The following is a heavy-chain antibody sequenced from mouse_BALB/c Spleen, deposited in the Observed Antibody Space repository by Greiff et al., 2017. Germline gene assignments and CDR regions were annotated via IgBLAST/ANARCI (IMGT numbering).Heavy chain of an antibody. CDR2: ISDGGSYT. J-gene: IGHJ4*01. Sequence: DVHLVESGGGLVKPGGSLKLSCAASGFTFSDYYMYWVRQTPEKRLEWVATISDGGSYTYYPDSVKGRFTISRDNAKNNLYLQMSSLKSEYTAMYYCARDGSSYAMDYWGQGTSVTVSS. V-gene: IGHV5-4*02. D-gene: IGHD1-1*01. CDR1: GFTFSDYY. CDR3: ARDGSSYAMDY.